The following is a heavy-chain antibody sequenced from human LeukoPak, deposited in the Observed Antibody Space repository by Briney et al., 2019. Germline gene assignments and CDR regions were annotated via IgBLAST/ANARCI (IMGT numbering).Heavy chain of an antibody. CDR2: ISYDGSNK. D-gene: IGHD2-21*01. CDR3: AKEGFALGLFDP. CDR1: GFTFSSYG. J-gene: IGHJ5*02. V-gene: IGHV3-30*18. Sequence: GGSLRLSCAASGFTFSSYGMHWVRQAPGKGLEWVAVISYDGSNKYYADSVKGRFTISRDNAKNSLYLQMNSLRAEDTAVYYCAKEGFALGLFDPWGQGTLVTVSS.